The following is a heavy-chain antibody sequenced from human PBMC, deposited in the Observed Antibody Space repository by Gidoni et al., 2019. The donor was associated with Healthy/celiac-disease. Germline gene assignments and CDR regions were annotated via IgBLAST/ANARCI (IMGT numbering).Heavy chain of an antibody. V-gene: IGHV3-30*18. CDR1: GFTFSSYG. Sequence: QVQLLESGGGVVQPGRSLRLSCAASGFTFSSYGMHWVRQAPGKGLEWVAVISYDGSNKYYADSVKGRFTISRDNSKNTLYLQMNSLRAEDTAVYYCAKDILTGSYYMDVWGKGTTVTVSS. D-gene: IGHD3-9*01. CDR3: AKDILTGSYYMDV. CDR2: ISYDGSNK. J-gene: IGHJ6*03.